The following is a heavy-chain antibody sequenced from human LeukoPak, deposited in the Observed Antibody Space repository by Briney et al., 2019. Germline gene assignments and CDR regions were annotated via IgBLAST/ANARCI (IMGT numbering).Heavy chain of an antibody. CDR1: GYTFTSYG. J-gene: IGHJ6*02. Sequence: ASVKVSCKASGYTFTSYGISWVRQAPGQGLEWMGWISAYNGNTNYAQKLQGRVTMTTDTSTSTAYMELRSLRSDDTAVYYCARGPGGYSGYAEGGGMDVWGQGTTVTVSS. V-gene: IGHV1-18*01. CDR3: ARGPGGYSGYAEGGGMDV. D-gene: IGHD5-12*01. CDR2: ISAYNGNT.